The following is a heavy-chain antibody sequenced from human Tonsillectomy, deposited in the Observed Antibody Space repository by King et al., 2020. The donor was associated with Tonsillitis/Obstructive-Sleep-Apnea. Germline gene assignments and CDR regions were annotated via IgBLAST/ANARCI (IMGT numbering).Heavy chain of an antibody. CDR2: INSDGSST. D-gene: IGHD2-2*01. CDR1: GFTFSSYW. V-gene: IGHV3-74*01. CDR3: ARGGRIYCSGSSCYEGEGAFDI. Sequence: VQLVESGGGLVQPGGSLRLSCAASGFTFSSYWMHWVRQAPGKGLVWVSRINSDGSSTPYADSAKGRFTISRDNAKNTLYLQMNSLRAEDTAVYYCARGGRIYCSGSSCYEGEGAFDIWGQGTMVTVSS. J-gene: IGHJ3*02.